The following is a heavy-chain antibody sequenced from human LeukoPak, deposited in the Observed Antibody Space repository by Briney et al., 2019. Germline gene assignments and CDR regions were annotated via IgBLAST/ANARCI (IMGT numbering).Heavy chain of an antibody. CDR1: GFTFSSYW. Sequence: PGGSLRLSCAASGFTFSSYWMSWVRQAPGKGLEWVANIKQDGSGKYYVDSVKGRFTISRDNAKNSLYLQMNSLRAEDTAVYYCAKALGYCSSTSCYGSAFDIWGQGTMVTVSS. J-gene: IGHJ3*02. CDR3: AKALGYCSSTSCYGSAFDI. CDR2: IKQDGSGK. V-gene: IGHV3-7*01. D-gene: IGHD2-2*01.